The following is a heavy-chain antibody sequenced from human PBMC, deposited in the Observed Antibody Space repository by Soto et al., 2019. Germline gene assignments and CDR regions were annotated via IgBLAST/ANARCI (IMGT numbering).Heavy chain of an antibody. Sequence: QVQLVESGGGVVQPGTSLRLSCAASGFTFSNHGMHWVRQAPGKGLEWVAVIWYDGSNTYYADSVKGRFTISRDNSKNTRYLQINSLRAEDTAVYYCARDHANAAWDWGQGTLVTVSS. V-gene: IGHV3-33*01. D-gene: IGHD1-26*01. CDR3: ARDHANAAWD. J-gene: IGHJ4*02. CDR2: IWYDGSNT. CDR1: GFTFSNHG.